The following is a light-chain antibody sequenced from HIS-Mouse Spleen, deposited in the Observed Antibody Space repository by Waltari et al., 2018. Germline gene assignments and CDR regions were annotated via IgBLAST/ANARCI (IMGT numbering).Light chain of an antibody. CDR1: NIGSKS. CDR3: QVWDSSSDHPV. CDR2: DYR. J-gene: IGLJ3*02. Sequence: SYVLTQPPSVSVAPGQTARITCGGNNIGSKSVHWYQQKPGQAPGLVVYDYRDRPSGIPERFSGSNSGNTATLTISRVEARDEADYYCQVWDSSSDHPVFGGGTKLTVL. V-gene: IGLV3-21*02.